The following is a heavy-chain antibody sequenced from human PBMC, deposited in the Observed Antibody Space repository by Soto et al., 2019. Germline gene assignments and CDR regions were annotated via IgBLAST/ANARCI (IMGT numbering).Heavy chain of an antibody. Sequence: QVQLQESGPGLVKPSETLSLTCTVSGGSISGYYWKWIRQPPGKGLEWIGYIYYSGSTNYNPSLTSRVTMSVDTSKNQFSLKLSSVTAADTAVYYCARETPGAGHLDYWGQGALVTVSS. CDR2: IYYSGST. V-gene: IGHV4-59*01. CDR3: ARETPGAGHLDY. D-gene: IGHD6-19*01. J-gene: IGHJ4*02. CDR1: GGSISGYY.